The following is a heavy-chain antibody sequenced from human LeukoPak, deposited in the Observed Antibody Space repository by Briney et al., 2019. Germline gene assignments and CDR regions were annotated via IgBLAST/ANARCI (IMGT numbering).Heavy chain of an antibody. CDR2: IYTSGST. CDR1: GGSISSYY. D-gene: IGHD3-22*01. CDR3: ARHLYDSRGQTSFDY. Sequence: SETLSLTCTVSGGSISSYYWSWIRQPAGKGLEWIGRIYTSGSTNYNPSLKGRVTISVDTSKNQSSLKLSSVTAADTAVYYCARHLYDSRGQTSFDYWGQGTLVTVSS. V-gene: IGHV4-4*07. J-gene: IGHJ4*02.